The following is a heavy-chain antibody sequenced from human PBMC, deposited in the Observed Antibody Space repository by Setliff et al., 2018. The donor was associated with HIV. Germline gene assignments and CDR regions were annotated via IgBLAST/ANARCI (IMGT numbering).Heavy chain of an antibody. CDR1: GFTFRNYG. Sequence: GGSLRLSCAASGFTFRNYGMHWVRQAPGKGLEWVAFIRLDGSDRFYADSVKGRFTISRDNSKNTLFLQMNSLRSEDTAVYYCAKEDQRVTSVDYWGQGTPVTVSS. D-gene: IGHD2-2*01. J-gene: IGHJ4*02. CDR2: IRLDGSDR. CDR3: AKEDQRVTSVDY. V-gene: IGHV3-30*02.